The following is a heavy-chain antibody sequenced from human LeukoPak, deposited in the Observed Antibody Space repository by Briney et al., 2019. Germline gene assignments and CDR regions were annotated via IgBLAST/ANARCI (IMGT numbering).Heavy chain of an antibody. CDR3: AKGKVTTITHFDY. CDR1: GFTFSSYA. Sequence: PGGSLRLSCAASGFTFSSYAMSWVRQAPGKGLEWVSAISGSGGSTYYADSVKGWSTISRDNSKNTLYLQMNSLRAEDTAVYYCAKGKVTTITHFDYWGQGTLVTVSS. V-gene: IGHV3-23*01. D-gene: IGHD4-11*01. J-gene: IGHJ4*02. CDR2: ISGSGGST.